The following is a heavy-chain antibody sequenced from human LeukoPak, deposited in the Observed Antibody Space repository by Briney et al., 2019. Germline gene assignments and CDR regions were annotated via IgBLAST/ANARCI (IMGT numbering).Heavy chain of an antibody. Sequence: ASVKVSCKASGYTFTSYDINWVRQATGQGLEWMGWINPNTGNVGHARKFQGRVTMTRDTSISTAYMELSSLRSEDTAVYYCTRDVFSDYWGQGSLVTVSS. J-gene: IGHJ4*02. V-gene: IGHV1-8*01. CDR1: GYTFTSYD. CDR2: INPNTGNV. D-gene: IGHD2-21*01. CDR3: TRDVFSDY.